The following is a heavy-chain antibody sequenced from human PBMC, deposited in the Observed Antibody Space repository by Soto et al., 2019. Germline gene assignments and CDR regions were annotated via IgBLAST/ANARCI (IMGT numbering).Heavy chain of an antibody. CDR2: ISYDGSNK. CDR3: AKDRARYCGGGSCYSIFDY. D-gene: IGHD2-15*01. Sequence: GGSLRLSCAASGFTFGSYGMHWVRQAPGKGLEWVAVISYDGSNKYYEDSVKGRFTISRDNSKNTLYLQMNSLRAEDTAVYYCAKDRARYCGGGSCYSIFDYWGQGTLVTVSS. J-gene: IGHJ4*02. CDR1: GFTFGSYG. V-gene: IGHV3-30*18.